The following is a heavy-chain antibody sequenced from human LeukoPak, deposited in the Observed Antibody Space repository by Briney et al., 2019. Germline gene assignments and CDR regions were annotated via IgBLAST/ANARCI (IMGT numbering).Heavy chain of an antibody. J-gene: IGHJ4*02. Sequence: GGSLRLSCAASGFTFSSYSMNWVRQAPGKGLEWVSYISSSSSTIYYADSVKGRFTISRDNAKNSLYLQMNSLRAEDTAVYYCATLPKNGYNSGSKSDYWGQGTLVTVSS. D-gene: IGHD5-24*01. CDR1: GFTFSSYS. CDR2: ISSSSSTI. CDR3: ATLPKNGYNSGSKSDY. V-gene: IGHV3-48*01.